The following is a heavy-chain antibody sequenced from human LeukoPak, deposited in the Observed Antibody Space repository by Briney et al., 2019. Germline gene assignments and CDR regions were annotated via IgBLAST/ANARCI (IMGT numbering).Heavy chain of an antibody. CDR2: INPDSGGT. Sequence: GASVKVSCKASGYTFTGYYVHWVRQAPGQGLEWMGWINPDSGGTNYAQKFQGRVTMTRDTSISTAYMELSRLRSDDTAVYYCARGQTEDIVVVPAAIGDYWGQGTLVTVSS. J-gene: IGHJ4*02. V-gene: IGHV1-2*02. D-gene: IGHD2-2*02. CDR1: GYTFTGYY. CDR3: ARGQTEDIVVVPAAIGDY.